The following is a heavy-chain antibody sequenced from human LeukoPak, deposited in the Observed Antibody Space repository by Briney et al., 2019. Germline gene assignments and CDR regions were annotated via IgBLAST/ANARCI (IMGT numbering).Heavy chain of an antibody. D-gene: IGHD2-2*02. CDR2: INHSGST. V-gene: IGHV4-34*01. CDR3: ARGYIVVVPAAIYSYYYYGMDV. Sequence: SETLSLTCAVYGGSFSGYYWSWIRQPPGKGPEWIGEINHSGSTNYNPSHKSRVTISVDASKNQSSLKLSSVTAADTAVYYCARGYIVVVPAAIYSYYYYGMDVWGQGTTVTVSS. J-gene: IGHJ6*02. CDR1: GGSFSGYY.